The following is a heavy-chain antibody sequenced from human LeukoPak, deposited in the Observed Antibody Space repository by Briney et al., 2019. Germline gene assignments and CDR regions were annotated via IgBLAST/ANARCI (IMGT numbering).Heavy chain of an antibody. Sequence: KSSQTLSLTCSVSGGSISRGGHYWSWIRQHPGKGLEWIGYNYYSGSTYYNASLKSRITISVDTSKSQFSLELTSVTAADTAVYYCARRANEAFDIWGQGTMVAVSS. CDR3: ARRANEAFDI. V-gene: IGHV4-31*03. J-gene: IGHJ3*02. CDR2: NYYSGST. CDR1: GGSISRGGHY.